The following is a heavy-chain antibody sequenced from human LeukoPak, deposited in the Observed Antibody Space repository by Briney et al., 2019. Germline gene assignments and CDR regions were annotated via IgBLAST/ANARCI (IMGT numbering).Heavy chain of an antibody. CDR2: FYHSGST. CDR1: GYSIGSDYY. D-gene: IGHD2-21*01. J-gene: IGHJ4*02. CDR3: ARLQGDSTAIFDY. Sequence: SETLSLTCSVSGYSIGSDYYWGWIRQPPGKGLEWIGSFYHSGSTYYNPSLKSRVTISVDTSKNQFSLKLTSVTAADTAVYYCARLQGDSTAIFDYWGQGILVSVSS. V-gene: IGHV4-38-2*02.